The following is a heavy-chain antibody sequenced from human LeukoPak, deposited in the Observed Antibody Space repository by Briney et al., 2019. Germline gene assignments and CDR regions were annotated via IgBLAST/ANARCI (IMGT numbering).Heavy chain of an antibody. D-gene: IGHD3-22*01. CDR3: ASHYETSGYFGFDI. Sequence: GESLKISCTGSGYVFTNYWIAWVRQAPEKGLEWMGIIHPGSSNTKYGPSFQGQVAISADKSISTAYLHWNNLRASDTAMYYCASHYETSGYFGFDIWGQGTMVTV. J-gene: IGHJ3*02. CDR1: GYVFTNYW. V-gene: IGHV5-51*03. CDR2: IHPGSSNT.